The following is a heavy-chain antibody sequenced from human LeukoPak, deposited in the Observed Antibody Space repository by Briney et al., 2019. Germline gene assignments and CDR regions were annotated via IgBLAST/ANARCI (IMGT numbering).Heavy chain of an antibody. CDR3: ASSGISGYYDFWSGYYYFDY. V-gene: IGHV3-21*01. CDR2: ISSSSSYI. J-gene: IGHJ4*02. Sequence: GGSLRLSCAASGFTFSSYSMNWVRQAPGKGLEWVSSISSSSSYIYYADSVKGRFTISRDNAKNSLYQQMNSLRAEDTAVYYCASSGISGYYDFWSGYYYFDYWGQGTLVTVSS. CDR1: GFTFSSYS. D-gene: IGHD3-3*01.